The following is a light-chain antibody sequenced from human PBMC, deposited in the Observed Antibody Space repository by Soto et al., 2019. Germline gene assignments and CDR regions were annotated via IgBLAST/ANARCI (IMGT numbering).Light chain of an antibody. CDR2: DAS. CDR3: QQYDNLPLT. J-gene: IGKJ4*01. CDR1: QDISNY. Sequence: DIQITQSPSSVSASVGDRFTITCQASQDISNYLNWYQQKPGKAPKLLIYDASNLETGVPSRFSGSGSGTDFTFTISSLQPEDIATYYCQQYDNLPLTFGGGTKVDIK. V-gene: IGKV1-33*01.